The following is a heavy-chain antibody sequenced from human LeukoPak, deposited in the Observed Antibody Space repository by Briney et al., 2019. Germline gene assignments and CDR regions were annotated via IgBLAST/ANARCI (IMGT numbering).Heavy chain of an antibody. J-gene: IGHJ4*02. CDR2: IYYSGSA. Sequence: SETLSLTCAVSGGSISSADFYWSWIRQHPGKGLEWIGFIYYSGSAYYNPSLKSRVSISVDTSKNQCSLTLHSVTAADTAVYYCARGSDYFDYWGQGTLVTVSS. V-gene: IGHV4-31*11. CDR3: ARGSDYFDY. CDR1: GGSISSADFY.